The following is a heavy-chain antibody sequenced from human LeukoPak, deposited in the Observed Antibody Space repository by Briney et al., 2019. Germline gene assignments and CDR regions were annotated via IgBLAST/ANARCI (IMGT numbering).Heavy chain of an antibody. D-gene: IGHD3-22*01. Sequence: SETLSLTCTVSGGSVSSYYWSWIRQPPGQGLEWIGYIYYSGSTNYNPSLKSRVTISVDTSKNQFSLKLSSVTAADTAVYYCARGGDYYDIDYWGQGTLVTVSS. V-gene: IGHV4-59*02. CDR1: GGSVSSYY. CDR2: IYYSGST. CDR3: ARGGDYYDIDY. J-gene: IGHJ4*02.